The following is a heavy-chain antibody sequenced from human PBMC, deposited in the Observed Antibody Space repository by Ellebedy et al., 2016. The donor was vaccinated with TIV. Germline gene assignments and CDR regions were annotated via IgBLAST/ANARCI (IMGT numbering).Heavy chain of an antibody. V-gene: IGHV1-3*01. CDR2: INAGNGNT. Sequence: AASVKVSCKASGGTFSNYAISWVRQAPGQRLEWMGWINAGNGNTKYSQKFQGRVTITRDTSASTAYMELSSLRSEDTAVYYCARVKWELPFDYWGQGTLVTVSS. CDR3: ARVKWELPFDY. CDR1: GGTFSNYA. J-gene: IGHJ4*02. D-gene: IGHD1-26*01.